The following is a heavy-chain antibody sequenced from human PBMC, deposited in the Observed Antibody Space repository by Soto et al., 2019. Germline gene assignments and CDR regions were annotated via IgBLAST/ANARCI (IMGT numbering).Heavy chain of an antibody. CDR1: GFTFSDDW. V-gene: IGHV3-74*01. CDR2: INIDGSAT. D-gene: IGHD5-18*01. J-gene: IGHJ3*02. Sequence: GGSLRLSCAASGFTFSDDWMHWVRQAPGKGLVWVSRINIDGSATTYADSVRGRFTISRDNAKSTLSLQMNSLRAEDTAVHYCVKVYSTTWRSAFDIWGQGTMVTVSS. CDR3: VKVYSTTWRSAFDI.